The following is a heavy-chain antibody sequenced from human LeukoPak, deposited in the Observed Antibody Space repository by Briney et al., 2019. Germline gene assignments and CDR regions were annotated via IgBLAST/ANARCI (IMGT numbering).Heavy chain of an antibody. J-gene: IGHJ5*02. CDR3: ARTGTILEGGPPYH. D-gene: IGHD3-3*01. Sequence: PSETLSLTCTVSGGSISSSSYYWGWIRQPPGKGLEWIGSIYYSGSTYYNPSLKSRVTISVDTSKNQFSLKLSSVTAADTAVCYCARTGTILEGGPPYHWGQGTLVTVSS. CDR1: GGSISSSSYY. V-gene: IGHV4-39*01. CDR2: IYYSGST.